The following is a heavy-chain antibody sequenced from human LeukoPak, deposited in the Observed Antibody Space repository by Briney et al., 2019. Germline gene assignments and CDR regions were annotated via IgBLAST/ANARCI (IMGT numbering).Heavy chain of an antibody. CDR2: ISYDGSNK. D-gene: IGHD4-17*01. V-gene: IGHV3-30*04. J-gene: IGHJ4*02. CDR1: GFTFSSYA. Sequence: GGSLRLSCAASGFTFSSYAMHWVRQAPGKGLEWVAVISYDGSNKYYADSVKGRITISRDNSKKKLYLQMNSLRAEDTAVYYCARSVTTREKFDYWGQGTLATVSS. CDR3: ARSVTTREKFDY.